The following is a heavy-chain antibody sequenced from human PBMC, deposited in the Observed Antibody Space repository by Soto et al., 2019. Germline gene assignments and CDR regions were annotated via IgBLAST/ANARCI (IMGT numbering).Heavy chain of an antibody. CDR3: ATETPNIVVVPAAIRDYYYYGMEV. CDR1: GGSFSGYY. Sequence: SETLSLTCAVYGGSFSGYYWSWIRQPPGKGLEWIGEINHSGSTNYNPSLKSRVTISVDTSKNQFSLKLSSVTAADTAVYYCATETPNIVVVPAAIRDYYYYGMEVWGQGTTVTVSS. CDR2: INHSGST. D-gene: IGHD2-2*01. J-gene: IGHJ6*02. V-gene: IGHV4-34*01.